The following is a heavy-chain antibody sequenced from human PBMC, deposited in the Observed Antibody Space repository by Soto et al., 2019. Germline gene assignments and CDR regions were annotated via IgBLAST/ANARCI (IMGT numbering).Heavy chain of an antibody. CDR2: IFSSGST. V-gene: IGHV4-4*07. CDR3: ARLKGDGFDI. CDR1: SGSMNDYY. Sequence: QVQLQESGPRVVQPSGTLSLTYTVSSGSMNDYYLTWIRQPAGKGLECIGRIFSSGSTNYNPSLRRRVTMSVDTSGTRFSLRLTSVTAADTAVYYCARLKGDGFDIWGRGTQVTVSS. J-gene: IGHJ3*02.